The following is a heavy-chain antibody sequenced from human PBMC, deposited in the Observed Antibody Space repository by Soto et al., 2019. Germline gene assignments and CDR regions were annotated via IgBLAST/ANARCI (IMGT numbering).Heavy chain of an antibody. CDR1: GYTFTSYG. V-gene: IGHV1-18*01. J-gene: IGHJ6*03. CDR3: ARDIQADDIVVVVAAQYYYYYMDV. Sequence: ASVKVSCKASGYTFTSYGISWVRQAPGQGLEWMGWISAYNGNTNYAQKLQGRVTMTTDTSTSTAYMELRSLRSDDTAVYYCARDIQADDIVVVVAAQYYYYYMDVWGKGTTVTVSS. CDR2: ISAYNGNT. D-gene: IGHD2-15*01.